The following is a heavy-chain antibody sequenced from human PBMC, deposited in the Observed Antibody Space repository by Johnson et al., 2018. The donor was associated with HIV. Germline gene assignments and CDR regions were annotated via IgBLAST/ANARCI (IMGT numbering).Heavy chain of an antibody. CDR1: GFTFSNAW. J-gene: IGHJ3*02. Sequence: VQLLESGGGLVKPGGSLRLSCAASGFTFSNAWMSWVRQAPGKGLEWVAVISYDGSNKYYVDSVKGRFTTSRDNSKNTLYLQMNSLRAEDTAVYYCAKDWDVVVTADDAFDIWGQGTMVTVSS. CDR3: AKDWDVVVTADDAFDI. CDR2: ISYDGSNK. D-gene: IGHD2-21*02. V-gene: IGHV3-30*18.